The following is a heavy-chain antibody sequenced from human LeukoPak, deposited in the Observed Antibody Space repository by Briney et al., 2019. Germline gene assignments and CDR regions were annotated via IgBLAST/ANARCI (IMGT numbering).Heavy chain of an antibody. CDR2: ISWNSGSI. Sequence: PGRSLRLSCAASGFTFDDYAMHWVRQAPGKGLEWVSGISWNSGSIGYADSVKGRFTISRDNAKNSLYLQMNSLRAEDTALYYCAKDSGWHLGGNFDYWGQGTLVTVSS. V-gene: IGHV3-9*01. CDR3: AKDSGWHLGGNFDY. CDR1: GFTFDDYA. J-gene: IGHJ4*02. D-gene: IGHD6-19*01.